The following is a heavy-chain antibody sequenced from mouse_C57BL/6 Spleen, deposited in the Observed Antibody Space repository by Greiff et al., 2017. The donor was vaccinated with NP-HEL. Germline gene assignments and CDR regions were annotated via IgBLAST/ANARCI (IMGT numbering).Heavy chain of an antibody. D-gene: IGHD1-1*01. Sequence: EVKLVESGGGLVKPGGSLKLSCEASGFTFSSYAMYWVRQTPEKRLEWVATISAGDSYTYYHDNVKGRFTLTTANATNNLYLQRSHLKSEDTALDYCARDYYGSSYFDYWGQGTTLTVSS. J-gene: IGHJ2*01. CDR2: ISAGDSYT. CDR1: GFTFSSYA. V-gene: IGHV5-4*01. CDR3: ARDYYGSSYFDY.